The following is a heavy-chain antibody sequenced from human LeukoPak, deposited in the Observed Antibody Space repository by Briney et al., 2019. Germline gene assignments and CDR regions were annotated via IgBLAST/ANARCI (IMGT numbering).Heavy chain of an antibody. D-gene: IGHD3-10*01. CDR1: GGSISSYC. Sequence: SETLSLTCTVSGGSISSYCWGWIRQSAGKGLEWIGRIYKSGSTNYNPSLKSRVTMSVDTSKNQFSLKLSSVTAADTAVYYCATVGGAGRFDYWGQGTLVTVSS. J-gene: IGHJ4*02. V-gene: IGHV4-4*07. CDR2: IYKSGST. CDR3: ATVGGAGRFDY.